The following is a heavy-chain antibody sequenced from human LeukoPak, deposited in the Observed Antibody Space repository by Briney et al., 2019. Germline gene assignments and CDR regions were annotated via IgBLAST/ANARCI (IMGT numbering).Heavy chain of an antibody. D-gene: IGHD3-22*01. CDR3: ASHYSSGYYPRWIDY. V-gene: IGHV1-69*13. J-gene: IGHJ4*02. CDR1: GGTFSSYA. CDR2: IIPIFGTA. Sequence: ASVTVSCTASGGTFSSYAISWVRQAPGQGLEWMGGIIPIFGTANYAQKFQGRVTITADESTSTAYMELSSLRSEDTAVYYCASHYSSGYYPRWIDYWGQGTLVTVSS.